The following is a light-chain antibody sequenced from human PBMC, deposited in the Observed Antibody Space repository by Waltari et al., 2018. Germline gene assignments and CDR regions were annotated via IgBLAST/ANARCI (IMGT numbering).Light chain of an antibody. Sequence: SYVLTQPPSVSVAPGETARITCGGNNIESKSVHWYRQRPGQAPVLVISYESDRPSGLPERVSGSDSGNTATLTISRVEAGDEADYYCQVWDANTDPGVFGTGTEVTVL. CDR3: QVWDANTDPGV. J-gene: IGLJ1*01. CDR1: NIESKS. V-gene: IGLV3-21*01. CDR2: YES.